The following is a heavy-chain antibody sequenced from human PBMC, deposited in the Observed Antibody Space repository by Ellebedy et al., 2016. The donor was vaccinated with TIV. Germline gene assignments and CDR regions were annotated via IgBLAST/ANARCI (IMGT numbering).Heavy chain of an antibody. D-gene: IGHD3-10*01. J-gene: IGHJ4*02. CDR3: ARAHHFGSGSKYYFDY. V-gene: IGHV1-46*01. CDR2: IIPGGGDT. CDR1: GYTFTSYY. Sequence: ASVKVSXXASGYTFTSYYMHWVRQAPGQGLEWMGIIIPGGGDTTYAQKFQGRVTMTRDTSTSTVYMKLSSLKSEDTAVYYCARAHHFGSGSKYYFDYWGQGTLATVSS.